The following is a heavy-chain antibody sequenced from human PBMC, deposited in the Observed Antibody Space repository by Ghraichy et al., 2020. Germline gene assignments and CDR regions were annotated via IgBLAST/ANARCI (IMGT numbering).Heavy chain of an antibody. D-gene: IGHD6-13*01. J-gene: IGHJ4*02. Sequence: SETLSLTCTVSGGSISSSSYYWGWIRQPPGKGLEWIGSIYYSGSTYYNPSLKSRVTISVDTSKNQFSLKLNSVTAADTAVYYCARVLDSSSWYGGFDYWGQGTLVTVSS. CDR2: IYYSGST. V-gene: IGHV4-39*01. CDR1: GGSISSSSYY. CDR3: ARVLDSSSWYGGFDY.